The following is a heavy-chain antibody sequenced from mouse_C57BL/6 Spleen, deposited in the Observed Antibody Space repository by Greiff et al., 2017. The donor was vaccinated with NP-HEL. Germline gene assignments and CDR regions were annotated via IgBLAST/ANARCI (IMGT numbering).Heavy chain of an antibody. CDR3: ARFGYGGLYYAMDY. V-gene: IGHV1-64*01. D-gene: IGHD2-2*01. CDR1: GYTFTSYW. CDR2: IHPNSGST. Sequence: QVQLQQPGAELVKPGASVKLSCKASGYTFTSYWMHWVKQRPGQGLEWIGMIHPNSGSTNYNEKFKSKATLTVDKSSSTAYMQLSSLTSEDSAVYYCARFGYGGLYYAMDYWGQGTSVTVSS. J-gene: IGHJ4*01.